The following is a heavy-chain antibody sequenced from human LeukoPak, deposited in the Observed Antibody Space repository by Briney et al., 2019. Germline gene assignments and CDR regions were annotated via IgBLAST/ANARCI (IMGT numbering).Heavy chain of an antibody. J-gene: IGHJ4*02. CDR1: GGTFSSHA. V-gene: IGHV1-69*05. CDR3: ARERDSGSLGFDY. CDR2: IIPIFGTA. D-gene: IGHD1-26*01. Sequence: SVKVSCKASGGTFSSHAISWVRQAPGQGLEWMGGIIPIFGTANYAQKFQGRVTITTDESTSTAYMELSSPRSEDTAVYYCARERDSGSLGFDYWGQGTLVTVSS.